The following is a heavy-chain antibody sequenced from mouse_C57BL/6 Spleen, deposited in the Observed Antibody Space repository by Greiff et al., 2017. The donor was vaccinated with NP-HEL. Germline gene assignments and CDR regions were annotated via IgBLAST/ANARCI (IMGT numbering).Heavy chain of an antibody. V-gene: IGHV1-66*01. CDR2: IYPGSGNT. CDR3: ARKGQLRPHYYAMDY. J-gene: IGHJ4*01. D-gene: IGHD3-2*02. Sequence: VKLVESGPELVKPGASVKISCKASGYSFTSYYIHWVKQRPGQGLEWIGWIYPGSGNTKYNEKFKGKATLTADTSSSTAYMQLSSLTSEDSAVYYCARKGQLRPHYYAMDYWGQGTSVTVSS. CDR1: GYSFTSYY.